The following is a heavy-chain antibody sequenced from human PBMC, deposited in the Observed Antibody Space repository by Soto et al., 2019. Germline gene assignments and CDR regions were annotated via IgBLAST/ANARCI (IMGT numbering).Heavy chain of an antibody. J-gene: IGHJ4*02. CDR1: GFTFSSYG. Sequence: QARLVESGGGVVQPGRSLRLSCVASGFTFSSYGMQWVRQAPGKGLDWVAFISYGGSNQYYADSVKGRFTISRDDSKNMLYLQMNSLRPEDTAVYYWAKLMYSFDSSGFSVDYWGQGTLATVSS. V-gene: IGHV3-30*18. CDR3: AKLMYSFDSSGFSVDY. D-gene: IGHD3-22*01. CDR2: ISYGGSNQ.